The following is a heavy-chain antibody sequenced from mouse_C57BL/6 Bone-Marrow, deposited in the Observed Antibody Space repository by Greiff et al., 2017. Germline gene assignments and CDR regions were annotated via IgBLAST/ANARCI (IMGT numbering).Heavy chain of an antibody. J-gene: IGHJ1*03. Sequence: VQLQQSGAELVRPGASVKLSCTASGFNIKDDYMHWVKQRPEQGLEWIGWIDPENGDTEYASKFQGKATITADTSSNKAYLQLSSLTSEDTAVYYCTTGYFDVWGTGTTVTVSS. CDR1: GFNIKDDY. V-gene: IGHV14-4*01. CDR2: IDPENGDT. CDR3: TTGYFDV.